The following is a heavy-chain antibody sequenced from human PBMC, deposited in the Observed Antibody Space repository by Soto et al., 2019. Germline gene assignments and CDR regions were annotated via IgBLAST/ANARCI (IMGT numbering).Heavy chain of an antibody. CDR2: IYYSGST. V-gene: IGHV4-30-4*01. J-gene: IGHJ4*02. D-gene: IGHD4-17*01. CDR3: ASDDYVKIDH. Sequence: QVQLQESGPGLVKPSQTLSVTCTVSGGSISSGDYYWSWIRQPPWKGLEWIGYIYYSGSTYYNPSLNSRVTISVDTAKNQFSLKLCSVTAADTVVYYCASDDYVKIDHWGQAVLFTVSS. CDR1: GGSISSGDYY.